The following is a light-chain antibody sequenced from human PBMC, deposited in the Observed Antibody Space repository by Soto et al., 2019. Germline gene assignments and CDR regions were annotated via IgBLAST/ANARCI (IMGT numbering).Light chain of an antibody. Sequence: EIVMTQSPATLSVSPGVGATLSCRASQSVSSNLAWYQQKPGQAPRLLIYGASTRATGIPVRFSGSASGTEFTLTISSLQSEDFAVYYCQQYNKWPLTFGGGTKVEIK. J-gene: IGKJ4*01. CDR3: QQYNKWPLT. CDR1: QSVSSN. CDR2: GAS. V-gene: IGKV3-15*01.